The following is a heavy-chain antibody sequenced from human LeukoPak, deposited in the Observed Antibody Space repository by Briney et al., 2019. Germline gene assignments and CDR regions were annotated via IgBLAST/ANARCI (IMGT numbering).Heavy chain of an antibody. D-gene: IGHD2-2*01. CDR2: ISSSSSYT. J-gene: IGHJ6*02. CDR3: ARDRCSSTSCSHYYYGMDV. V-gene: IGHV3-11*05. CDR1: GFTFSDYY. Sequence: GGSLRLSCAASGFTFSDYYMSWSRQAPGKGLEWVSYISSSSSYTNYADSVKGRFTISRDNSKNSLYLQMNSLRAEDTAVYYCARDRCSSTSCSHYYYGMDVWGQGTTVTVSS.